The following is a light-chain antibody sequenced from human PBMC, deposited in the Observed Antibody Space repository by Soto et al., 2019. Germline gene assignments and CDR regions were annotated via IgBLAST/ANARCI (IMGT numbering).Light chain of an antibody. CDR3: QQYGSSPWT. V-gene: IGKV3-20*01. J-gene: IGKJ1*01. Sequence: EIVLTQSPATLSSFPGDRVTLSCRASQSVSSNLAWYQQKPGQAPRLLIYGASTRATGIPARFSGSGSGTDFTLTISRLEPEDSAVYYCQQYGSSPWTFGQGTKVDIK. CDR1: QSVSSN. CDR2: GAS.